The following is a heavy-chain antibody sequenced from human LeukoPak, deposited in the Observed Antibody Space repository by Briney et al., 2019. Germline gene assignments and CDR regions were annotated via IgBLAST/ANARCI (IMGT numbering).Heavy chain of an antibody. CDR2: IGWNSDNI. J-gene: IGHJ6*03. D-gene: IGHD1-26*01. Sequence: GGSLRLSCAASGFIIDDYAMHWVRQAPGKGLEWVSGIGWNSDNIGYADSVKGRFTISRDNAKNSLYLQMNSLRAEDTAVYYCARGFSVGATPYYYYYMDVWGKGTTVTVSS. CDR1: GFIIDDYA. V-gene: IGHV3-9*01. CDR3: ARGFSVGATPYYYYYMDV.